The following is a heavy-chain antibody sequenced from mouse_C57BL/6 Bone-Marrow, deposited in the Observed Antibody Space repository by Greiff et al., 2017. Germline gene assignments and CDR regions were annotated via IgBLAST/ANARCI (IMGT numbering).Heavy chain of an antibody. CDR2: IHPNSGST. Sequence: QVQLKQPGAELVKPGASVKLSCKASGYTFTSYWMHWVKQRPGQGLEWIGMIHPNSGSTNYNEKFKSKATLTVDKSSSTAYMQLSSLTSEDSAVYYWARDGIGFAYWGQGTLVTVSA. V-gene: IGHV1-64*01. CDR3: ARDGIGFAY. CDR1: GYTFTSYW. D-gene: IGHD2-3*01. J-gene: IGHJ3*01.